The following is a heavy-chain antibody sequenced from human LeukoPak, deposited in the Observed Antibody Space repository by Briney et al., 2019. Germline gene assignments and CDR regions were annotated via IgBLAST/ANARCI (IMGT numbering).Heavy chain of an antibody. CDR2: IKSKTDGGTT. CDR1: GFTFSNAW. V-gene: IGHV3-15*01. CDR3: TTPSPGSGYEYYFDY. D-gene: IGHD5-12*01. J-gene: IGHJ4*02. Sequence: PGGSLRLSCAASGFTFSNAWMSWVRQAPGKGLEWVGRIKSKTDGGTTDYAAPVKGRFTISRDDSKNTLYLQMNSLKTEDTAVYYCTTPSPGSGYEYYFDYWGQGTLVTVSS.